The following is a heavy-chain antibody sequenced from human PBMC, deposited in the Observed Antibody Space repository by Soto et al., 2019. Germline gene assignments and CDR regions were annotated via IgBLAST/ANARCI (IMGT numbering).Heavy chain of an antibody. V-gene: IGHV1-58*01. CDR3: AAVLSYSNDYYYYGMDV. CDR1: GFTFTSSA. D-gene: IGHD3-10*01. Sequence: SVKVSCKASGFTFTSSAVQWVRQARGQRLEWIGWIVVGSGNTNYAQKFQERVTITRDMSTSTAYMELSSLRSEDTAVYYCAAVLSYSNDYYYYGMDVWGQGTTVTVSS. CDR2: IVVGSGNT. J-gene: IGHJ6*02.